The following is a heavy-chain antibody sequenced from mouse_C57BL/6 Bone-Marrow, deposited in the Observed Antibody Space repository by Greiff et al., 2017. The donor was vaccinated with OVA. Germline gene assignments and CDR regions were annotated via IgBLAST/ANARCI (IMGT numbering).Heavy chain of an antibody. CDR3: APSPVYYGNYYAMDY. D-gene: IGHD2-1*01. Sequence: VQLQQPGAELVKPGASVKMSCKASGYTFTSYWITWVKQRPGQGLEWIGDIYPGSGSTNYNEKFKSKATLTVDTSSSTAYIQLSSLPSEDSAVYYCAPSPVYYGNYYAMDYWGQGTSVTVSS. CDR2: IYPGSGST. J-gene: IGHJ4*01. CDR1: GYTFTSYW. V-gene: IGHV1-55*01.